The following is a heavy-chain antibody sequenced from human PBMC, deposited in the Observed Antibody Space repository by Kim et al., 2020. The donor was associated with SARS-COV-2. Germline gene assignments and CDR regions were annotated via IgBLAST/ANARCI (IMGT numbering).Heavy chain of an antibody. Sequence: YNPARKSRVTISVDTSKNQVSLKLSSVTAADTAVYYCARSGGLPRDFDYWGQGTLVTVSS. V-gene: IGHV4-39*01. J-gene: IGHJ4*02. CDR3: ARSGGLPRDFDY. D-gene: IGHD1-26*01.